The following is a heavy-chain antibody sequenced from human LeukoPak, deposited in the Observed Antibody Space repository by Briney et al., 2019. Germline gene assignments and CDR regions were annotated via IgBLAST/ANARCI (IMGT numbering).Heavy chain of an antibody. Sequence: GASVKVSCKASGGTFNSYAISWARQAPGQGLEWMGRIIPILGIANYAQKFQGRVTITADKSTSTAYMELSSLRSEDTAVYYCALIAVAGTGSIDYWGQGTLVTVSS. V-gene: IGHV1-69*04. J-gene: IGHJ4*02. CDR1: GGTFNSYA. D-gene: IGHD6-19*01. CDR3: ALIAVAGTGSIDY. CDR2: IIPILGIA.